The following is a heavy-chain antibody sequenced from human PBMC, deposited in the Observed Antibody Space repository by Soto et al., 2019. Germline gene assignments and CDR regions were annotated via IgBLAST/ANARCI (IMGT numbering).Heavy chain of an antibody. V-gene: IGHV3-30*18. CDR1: GFTFSSYG. J-gene: IGHJ6*02. Sequence: QVKLVESGGGVVQPGRSPRLSCAASGFTFSSYGMHWVRQAPGKGLEWVAVISYDGSNKYYADSVKGRFTISRDNSKNTLYLQMNSLRAEDTAVYYCAKDSRVTIFGVVISYYYYGMDVWGQGTTVTVSS. D-gene: IGHD3-3*01. CDR2: ISYDGSNK. CDR3: AKDSRVTIFGVVISYYYYGMDV.